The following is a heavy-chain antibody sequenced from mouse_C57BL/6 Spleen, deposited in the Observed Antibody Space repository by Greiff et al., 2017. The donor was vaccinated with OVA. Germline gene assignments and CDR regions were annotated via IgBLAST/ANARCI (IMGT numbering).Heavy chain of an antibody. Sequence: VQLQQPGAELVMPGASVKLSCKASGYTFTSYWMHWVKQRPGQGLEWIGEIDPSDSYTNYNQKFKGKSTLTVDKSSSTAYMQLSSLTSEDSAVYYCARRDYGRGDWYFDVWGTGTTVTVSS. V-gene: IGHV1-69*01. CDR2: IDPSDSYT. CDR3: ARRDYGRGDWYFDV. D-gene: IGHD1-1*01. J-gene: IGHJ1*03. CDR1: GYTFTSYW.